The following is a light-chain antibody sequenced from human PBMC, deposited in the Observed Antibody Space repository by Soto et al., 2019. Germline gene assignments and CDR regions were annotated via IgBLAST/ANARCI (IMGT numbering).Light chain of an antibody. Sequence: DIQMTQSPSSLSASVGDRVTITCRASQSISSYLNWYQQKPGKAPKLLLYAASSLQSGVPSRFSGSGSGTDFTLTISSLQPEDFATYYCQQSYSTPRTFGQGTMVEIK. V-gene: IGKV1-39*01. J-gene: IGKJ1*01. CDR1: QSISSY. CDR3: QQSYSTPRT. CDR2: AAS.